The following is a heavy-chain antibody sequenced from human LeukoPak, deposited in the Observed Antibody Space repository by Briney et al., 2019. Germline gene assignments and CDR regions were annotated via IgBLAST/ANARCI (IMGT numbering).Heavy chain of an antibody. J-gene: IGHJ4*02. CDR2: ISYDGSNK. V-gene: IGHV3-30-3*01. D-gene: IGHD1-26*01. CDR3: AREDLGVDY. CDR1: GFTFSSYA. Sequence: GRSLRLSCAASGFTFSSYAMHWVRQAPGKGLEWVAVISYDGSNKYYADSVKGRFTISRDNSKNTLYLQMNSLRAEDTAVYYCAREDLGVDYWGQGTLVTVSS.